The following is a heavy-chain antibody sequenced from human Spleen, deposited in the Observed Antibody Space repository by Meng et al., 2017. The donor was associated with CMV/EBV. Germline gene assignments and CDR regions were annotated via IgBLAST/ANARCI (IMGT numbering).Heavy chain of an antibody. Sequence: GESLKISCAASGFTVSSYWMSWVRQAPGKGLEWVANIKQDGSEKYYVDSVKGRFTISRDNAKNSLYLQMNSLRAEDTAVYYCARFSSSWYVLPFDYWGQGTLVTVSS. J-gene: IGHJ4*02. CDR3: ARFSSSWYVLPFDY. V-gene: IGHV3-7*01. D-gene: IGHD6-13*01. CDR1: GFTVSSYW. CDR2: IKQDGSEK.